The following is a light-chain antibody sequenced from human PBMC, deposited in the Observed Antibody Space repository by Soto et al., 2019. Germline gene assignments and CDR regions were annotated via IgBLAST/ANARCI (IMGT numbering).Light chain of an antibody. V-gene: IGKV3-20*01. CDR2: GAS. J-gene: IGKJ4*01. Sequence: EIVLTQSPGTLSLSPGERATLSCRASQSVSSSYLAWYQQKPGQAPRLLIYGASSRATGIPDRFSGSGSGTDFTLTISSLQPDDFATYYCQQYNSYSLTFGGGTKVEIK. CDR1: QSVSSSY. CDR3: QQYNSYSLT.